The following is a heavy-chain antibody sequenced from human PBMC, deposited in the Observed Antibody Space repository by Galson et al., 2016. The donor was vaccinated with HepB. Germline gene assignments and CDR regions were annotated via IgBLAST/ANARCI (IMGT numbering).Heavy chain of an antibody. CDR2: IPYSGVT. J-gene: IGHJ3*01. Sequence: TLSLTCTVSGTSLNGGSFYWSWIRQHPGKGLEWLGYIPYSGVTYYNPSLKSRLSISIDTSRNQFSLRLTSMTVADTAIYYCARAFDVWNRGTMVIVSS. V-gene: IGHV4-31*03. CDR3: ARAFDV. CDR1: GTSLNGGSFY.